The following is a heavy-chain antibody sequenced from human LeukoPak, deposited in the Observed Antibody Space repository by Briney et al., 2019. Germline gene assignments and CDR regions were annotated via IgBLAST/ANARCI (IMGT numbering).Heavy chain of an antibody. CDR1: GYTFTSYG. V-gene: IGHV1-18*01. CDR2: ISAYNGNT. CDR3: ARHGPAAIGFYYYYGMDV. J-gene: IGHJ6*02. D-gene: IGHD2-2*01. Sequence: ASVKVSCKASGYTFTSYGISWVRQAPGQGLEWMGWISAYNGNTNYAQKLQGRVTMTTDTSTSTAYMELRSLRSEDTAVYYCARHGPAAIGFYYYYGMDVWGQGTTVTVSS.